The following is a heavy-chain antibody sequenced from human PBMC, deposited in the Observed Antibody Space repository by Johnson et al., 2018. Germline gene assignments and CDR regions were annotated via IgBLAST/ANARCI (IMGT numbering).Heavy chain of an antibody. V-gene: IGHV3-30*03. D-gene: IGHD1-26*01. CDR2: ISHDGREK. CDR1: GFTFSTFG. Sequence: QVQLVESGGGVVQPGRSLRLSCAASGFTFSTFGMHWVRQAPGKGLEWVAVISHDGREKYYAESVKGRFTISRDNSKNTVHLQVNSLRVEDTAEYYWARAVGAWRSVTDAFDIWGQGTMVTVSS. CDR3: ARAVGAWRSVTDAFDI. J-gene: IGHJ3*02.